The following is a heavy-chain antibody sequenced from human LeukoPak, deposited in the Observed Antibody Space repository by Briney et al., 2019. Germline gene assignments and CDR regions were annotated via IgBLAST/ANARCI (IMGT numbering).Heavy chain of an antibody. J-gene: IGHJ5*02. V-gene: IGHV3-23*01. CDR3: AKDSSVAGGNWFDP. CDR2: ISGSGGST. CDR1: GFTFSSYA. Sequence: PGGSLRLSRAASGFTFSSYAMSWVRQAPGKGPEWVSAISGSGGSTYYADSVKGRFTISRDNSKNTLYLQMNSLRAEDTAVYYCAKDSSVAGGNWFDPWGQGTLVTVSS. D-gene: IGHD6-19*01.